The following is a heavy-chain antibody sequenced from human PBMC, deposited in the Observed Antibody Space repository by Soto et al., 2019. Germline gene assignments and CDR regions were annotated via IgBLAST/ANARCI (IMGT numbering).Heavy chain of an antibody. CDR3: AREDADYGDILTGSFDY. Sequence: QVQLVQSGAEVKKPGSSVKVSCKASGGTFSSYAISWVRQAPGQGLEWMGGIIPIFGTANYAQKFQGRVTITADESTSTAYRELSSLRSEDTAVYYCAREDADYGDILTGSFDYWGQGTLVTVSS. D-gene: IGHD3-9*01. CDR2: IIPIFGTA. CDR1: GGTFSSYA. V-gene: IGHV1-69*12. J-gene: IGHJ4*02.